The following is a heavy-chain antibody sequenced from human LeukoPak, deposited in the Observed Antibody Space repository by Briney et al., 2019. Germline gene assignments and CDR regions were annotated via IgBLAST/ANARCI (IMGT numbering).Heavy chain of an antibody. Sequence: GGSLRLSCAASGFTFSSYAMSWVRQAPGKGLEWVGRISRQIDGGTTNYAAPVKDRFTISRDDSKGTLSLQMNDLKTEDTGVYYCSTDDYIWGTYRYFYAYWGQGTLVTVSS. J-gene: IGHJ4*02. CDR2: ISRQIDGGTT. CDR3: STDDYIWGTYRYFYAY. V-gene: IGHV3-15*06. D-gene: IGHD3-16*02. CDR1: GFTFSSYA.